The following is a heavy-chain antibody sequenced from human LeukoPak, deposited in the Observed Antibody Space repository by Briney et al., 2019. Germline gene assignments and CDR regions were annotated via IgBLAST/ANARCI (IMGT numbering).Heavy chain of an antibody. CDR2: ISYDGSNK. CDR1: GFTFSSYG. V-gene: IGHV3-30*03. J-gene: IGHJ4*02. D-gene: IGHD5-18*01. Sequence: PGGSLRLSCAASGFTFSSYGMHWVRQAPGKGLEWVAVISYDGSNKYYADSVKGRFTISRDNSKNTLYLQMNSLRAEDTAVYYCARARGSYGFQLGFDYWGQGTLVTVSS. CDR3: ARARGSYGFQLGFDY.